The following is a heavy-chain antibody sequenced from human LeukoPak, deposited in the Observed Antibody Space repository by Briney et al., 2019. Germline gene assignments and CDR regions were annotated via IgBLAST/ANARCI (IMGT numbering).Heavy chain of an antibody. CDR1: GYTFTGYY. CDR2: INPNSGGT. V-gene: IGHV1-2*02. Sequence: ASVKVSCKASGYTFTGYYMHWVRQAPGQGLEWMGWINPNSGGTNYAQKFQGRVTMTRDTSISTAYMELSRLRSDDTAVSYCARERGRAVAGNPFGYWGQGTLVTVSS. D-gene: IGHD6-19*01. J-gene: IGHJ4*02. CDR3: ARERGRAVAGNPFGY.